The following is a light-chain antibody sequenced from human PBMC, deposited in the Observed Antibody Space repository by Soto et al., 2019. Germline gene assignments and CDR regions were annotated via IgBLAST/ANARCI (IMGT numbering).Light chain of an antibody. V-gene: IGKV1-33*01. CDR1: QSISSS. J-gene: IGKJ5*01. Sequence: DIQMPQSPATLSASFGDRFTIACRASQSISSSLAWYQQKPGRAPKLLIYDASNLEAGVPSRFRGSGSGTDFTFTISRLQPEDIATYYCQQYENLPTFGQGTRLEI. CDR3: QQYENLPT. CDR2: DAS.